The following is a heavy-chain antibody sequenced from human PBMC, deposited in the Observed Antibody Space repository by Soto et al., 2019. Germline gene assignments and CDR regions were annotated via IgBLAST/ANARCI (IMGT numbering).Heavy chain of an antibody. Sequence: GGSLRLSCAASGFTFSSYSMNWVRQAPGKGLEWVSYISSSSSTIYYADSVKGRFTISRDNAKNSLYLQMNGLGDEDTAVYYCARILVRGVIIFDYWGQGTMVTVSS. CDR3: ARILVRGVIIFDY. CDR1: GFTFSSYS. J-gene: IGHJ4*02. D-gene: IGHD3-10*01. V-gene: IGHV3-48*02. CDR2: ISSSSSTI.